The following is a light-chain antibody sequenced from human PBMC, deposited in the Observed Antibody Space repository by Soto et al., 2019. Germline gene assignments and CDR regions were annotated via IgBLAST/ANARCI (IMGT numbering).Light chain of an antibody. Sequence: GDRVTIPCRASQRISTWLAWFQQKPGRAPKVLISKASTLESGVPSRFSGDGSGTEFTLTISSLQTDDLATYYCQQFGAGSPWTFGQGTKVELK. V-gene: IGKV1-5*03. CDR2: KAS. J-gene: IGKJ1*01. CDR3: QQFGAGSPWT. CDR1: QRISTW.